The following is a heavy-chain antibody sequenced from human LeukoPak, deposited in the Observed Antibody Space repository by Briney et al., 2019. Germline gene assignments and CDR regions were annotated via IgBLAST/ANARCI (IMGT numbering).Heavy chain of an antibody. CDR2: IYHSGST. CDR3: ARGDYYDSSGFWFDP. CDR1: GGSISSGGYY. J-gene: IGHJ5*02. D-gene: IGHD3-22*01. V-gene: IGHV4-30-2*01. Sequence: PSETLSLTCTVSGGSISSGGYYWSWIRQPPGKGLEWIGYIYHSGSTYYNPSLKSRVTISVDRSKNQFSLKLTSVTAADTAVYYCARGDYYDSSGFWFDPWGQGTLVTVSS.